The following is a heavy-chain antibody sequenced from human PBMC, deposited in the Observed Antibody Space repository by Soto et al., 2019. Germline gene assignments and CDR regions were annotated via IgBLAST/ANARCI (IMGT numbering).Heavy chain of an antibody. CDR2: IFSNDET. V-gene: IGHV2-26*01. CDR1: GFSLSNARMG. J-gene: IGHJ4*02. Sequence: QVTLKESGPVLVKPTETLTLTCTVSGFSLSNARMGVSWIRQPPGKALEWLAHIFSNDETAYSTSLKTRLTISKDTSKSQVVLTMGTMDPVDTATYYCARTVARMNLDYWGQGTLVTVSS. CDR3: ARTVARMNLDY. D-gene: IGHD2-21*01.